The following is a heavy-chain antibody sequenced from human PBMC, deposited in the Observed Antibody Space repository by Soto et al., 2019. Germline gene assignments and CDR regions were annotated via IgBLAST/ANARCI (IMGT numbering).Heavy chain of an antibody. D-gene: IGHD2-2*01. Sequence: ASETLSLTCTVSGGSISNSGYYWGWIRQLPGKGLEGIGYSFYTGSIYYHPSLKSRLSISADTSKNQFSLKLTSVTAADTAVYFWAMGGRYCGSSSCYSSGPLFDPLAHGTLVTVSS. J-gene: IGHJ5*02. CDR1: GGSISNSGYY. CDR2: SFYTGSI. V-gene: IGHV4-31*03. CDR3: AMGGRYCGSSSCYSSGPLFDP.